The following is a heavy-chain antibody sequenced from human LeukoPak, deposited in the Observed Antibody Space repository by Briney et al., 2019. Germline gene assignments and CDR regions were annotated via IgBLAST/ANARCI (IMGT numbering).Heavy chain of an antibody. CDR1: GGSISSYY. CDR2: IYYSGST. V-gene: IGHV4-59*12. Sequence: PSETLSLTCTVSGGSISSYYWSWIRQPPGKGLEWIGYIYYSGSTNYNPSLKSRVTISVDTSKNQFSLKLSSVTAADTAVYYCARETRITIFGVVIYYFDYWGQGTLVTVSS. D-gene: IGHD3-3*01. CDR3: ARETRITIFGVVIYYFDY. J-gene: IGHJ4*02.